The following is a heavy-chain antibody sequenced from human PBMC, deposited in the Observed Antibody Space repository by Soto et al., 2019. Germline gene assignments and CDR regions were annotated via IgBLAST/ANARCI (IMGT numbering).Heavy chain of an antibody. J-gene: IGHJ6*01. V-gene: IGHV3-21*02. Sequence: DVQLEESGGGLVKPGGSLRLSCVASEFTFSVYSMNWVRQAPGKGLEWVSSISSGSSYIYYADSVKGRFTISRDNDKSSLVLHMNSLRVEDTAVYYCTRVRVKIRGGDYHYYGMDVWCQGTRVTVSS. D-gene: IGHD3-10*01. CDR3: TRVRVKIRGGDYHYYGMDV. CDR2: ISSGSSYI. CDR1: EFTFSVYS.